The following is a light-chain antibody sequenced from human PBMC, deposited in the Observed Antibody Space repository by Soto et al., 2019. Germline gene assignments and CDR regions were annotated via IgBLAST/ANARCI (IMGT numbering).Light chain of an antibody. Sequence: QSALTQPASVSGSPGQSITISCTGTSSDIGGYNYVSWYQQQPGKAPKLMIYDVSNRPSGVSNRFSGSKSGNTASLTISGLQAEDEADYYCSSFTSSNTYVVLGGGTKLTVL. J-gene: IGLJ2*01. CDR1: SSDIGGYNY. CDR3: SSFTSSNTYVV. CDR2: DVS. V-gene: IGLV2-14*01.